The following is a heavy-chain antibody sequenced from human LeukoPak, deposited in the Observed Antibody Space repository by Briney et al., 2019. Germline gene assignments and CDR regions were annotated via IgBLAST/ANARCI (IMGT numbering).Heavy chain of an antibody. CDR1: GFTFSSSV. J-gene: IGHJ4*02. CDR2: ISGSGSGGST. V-gene: IGHV3-23*01. CDR3: AKSGYNRFDY. Sequence: AGGSLRLSCAASGFTFSSSVMSWVRQAPGKGLEWVSSISGSGSGGSTYYADSVKGRFTISRDNSKNTLYLQMNSLIAEDTAVYYCAKSGYNRFDYWGQGTRVTVSS. D-gene: IGHD5-24*01.